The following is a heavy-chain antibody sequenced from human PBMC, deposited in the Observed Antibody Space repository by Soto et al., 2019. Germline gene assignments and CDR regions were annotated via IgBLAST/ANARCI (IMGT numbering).Heavy chain of an antibody. V-gene: IGHV3-30*18. CDR3: ANEHNSDHYYDSSGYYLGFDY. CDR1: GFTFSSYG. CDR2: ISYDGSNK. Sequence: QVQLVESGGGVVQPGRSLRLSCAASGFTFSSYGMHWVRQAPGKGLEWVAVISYDGSNKYYADSVKGRFTISRDNSKNXLXRXMNGVRAEDTAVYYCANEHNSDHYYDSSGYYLGFDYWGQGTLVTVSS. D-gene: IGHD3-22*01. J-gene: IGHJ4*02.